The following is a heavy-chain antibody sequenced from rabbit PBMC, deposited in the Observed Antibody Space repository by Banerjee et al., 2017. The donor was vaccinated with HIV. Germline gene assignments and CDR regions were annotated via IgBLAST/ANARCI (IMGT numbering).Heavy chain of an antibody. CDR1: GFSLSSNA. J-gene: IGHJ3*01. CDR2: IYAGDGST. V-gene: IGHV1S45*01. Sequence: QEQLEESGGGLVKPEGTLTLTCTVSGFSLSSNAMCWVRQAPGKGLEWIGTIYAGDGSTYYASWAKGRFTISKTSSTTVTLQMTSLIAADTATYFCARDSYGTGGLLHLWGQGTLVTVS. CDR3: ARDSYGTGGLLHL. D-gene: IGHD7-1*01.